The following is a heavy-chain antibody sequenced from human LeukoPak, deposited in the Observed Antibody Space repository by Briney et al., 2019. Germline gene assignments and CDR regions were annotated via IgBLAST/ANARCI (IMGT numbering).Heavy chain of an antibody. CDR1: GITLSNYG. Sequence: GGSLRLSCAVSGITLSNYGMSWVRQAPGKGLEWVAGMSDSGGRTNYADSVKGRFTISRDNPKNTLYLQMNSLRAEDTAVYFCAKRGVVIRVILVGFHKEAYYFDSWGRGALVTVSS. V-gene: IGHV3-23*01. D-gene: IGHD3-22*01. J-gene: IGHJ4*02. CDR2: MSDSGGRT. CDR3: AKRGVVIRVILVGFHKEAYYFDS.